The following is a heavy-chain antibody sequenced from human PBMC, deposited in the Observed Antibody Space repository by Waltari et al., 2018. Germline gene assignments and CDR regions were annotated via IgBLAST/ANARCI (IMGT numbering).Heavy chain of an antibody. Sequence: EMKMVESGGGLVKPGGSLRLSCATSGFTFSDYWMHWVRQAPGKGLVWVAHINNDGNKPTYADSVKGRFTISRDNAKNTLYLQMNSLTAEDTAVYYCTTDMPNSRFDPWGQGSLVTVSS. CDR3: TTDMPNSRFDP. CDR1: GFTFSDYW. J-gene: IGHJ5*02. D-gene: IGHD2-2*01. V-gene: IGHV3-74*01. CDR2: INNDGNKP.